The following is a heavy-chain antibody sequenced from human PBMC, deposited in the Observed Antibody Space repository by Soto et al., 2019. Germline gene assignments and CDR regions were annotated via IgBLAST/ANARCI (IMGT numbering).Heavy chain of an antibody. J-gene: IGHJ4*01. CDR3: AAEYGMAMVSPDC. V-gene: IGHV1-69*02. D-gene: IGHD5-18*01. CDR1: GGTFSSYT. Sequence: QVQLVQSGAEVKKPGSSVKVSCKASGGTFSSYTISWVRQAPGQGREWMGRIIPILGIANYAQKFQGRVTMPPDKSTSSGYMELSTLRSEDTAVYYCAAEYGMAMVSPDCWGHGTLVTVSA. CDR2: IIPILGIA.